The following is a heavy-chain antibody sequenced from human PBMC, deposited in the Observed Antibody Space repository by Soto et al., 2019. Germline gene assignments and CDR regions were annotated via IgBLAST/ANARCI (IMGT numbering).Heavy chain of an antibody. CDR2: IKQDGSEK. V-gene: IGHV3-7*01. D-gene: IGHD3-16*01. J-gene: IGHJ5*02. Sequence: EAQLVESGGGLVKPGGSLRVSCAVSGFTFSDYWMSWVRQAPGKGLEWVAKIKQDGSEKDYVDSVKGRFTFSRDNANNSLYLHMYSLRVEDKAIYYCARGGRDAYDWFDPWGQGTLVTVSS. CDR3: ARGGRDAYDWFDP. CDR1: GFTFSDYW.